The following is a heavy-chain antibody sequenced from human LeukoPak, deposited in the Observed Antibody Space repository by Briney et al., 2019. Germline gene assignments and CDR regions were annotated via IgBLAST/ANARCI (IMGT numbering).Heavy chain of an antibody. CDR1: GGTFSSYA. CDR3: AREDVSGDSHDY. J-gene: IGHJ4*02. V-gene: IGHV1-69*13. D-gene: IGHD1-26*01. CDR2: IIPIFGTA. Sequence: ASVKVSCKASGGTFSSYAISWVRQAPGQGLAWMGGIIPIFGTANYAQKFQGRVTITADESTSTACMELSSLRSEDTAVYYCAREDVSGDSHDYWGQGTLVTVSS.